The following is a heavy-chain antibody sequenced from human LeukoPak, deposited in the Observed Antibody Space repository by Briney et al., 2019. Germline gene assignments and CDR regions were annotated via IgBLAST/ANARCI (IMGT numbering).Heavy chain of an antibody. CDR2: IYYSGST. D-gene: IGHD6-13*01. V-gene: IGHV4-31*11. J-gene: IGHJ4*02. CDR3: ARAQKVNSWYMYYFDY. Sequence: SETLSLTCAVSGGSISSGGYYWCWIRQHPEKGLEWIGYIYYSGSTYYDLSLKSRVTISLDTSKNQFSLKLNSVTAADTAVYYCARAQKVNSWYMYYFDYWGQGTLVPVSS. CDR1: GGSISSGGYY.